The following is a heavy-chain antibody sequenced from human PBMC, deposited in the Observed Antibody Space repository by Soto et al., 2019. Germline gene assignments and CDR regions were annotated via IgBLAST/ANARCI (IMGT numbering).Heavy chain of an antibody. CDR2: FYYSGST. Sequence: LQLQESGPGLVKPLETLSLSCTVSGGSVSSSTYYWGWIRHPPGKGLEWIGSFYYSGSTYYNPSLTSRGTISVDTSKNQFSLKLSSVTAADTAVYYCARRGIAVALYSWGQGTLVTVSS. D-gene: IGHD6-19*01. J-gene: IGHJ4*02. V-gene: IGHV4-39*01. CDR3: ARRGIAVALYS. CDR1: GGSVSSSTYY.